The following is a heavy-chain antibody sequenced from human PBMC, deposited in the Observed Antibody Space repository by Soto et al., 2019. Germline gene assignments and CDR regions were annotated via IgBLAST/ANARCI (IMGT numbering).Heavy chain of an antibody. CDR2: ISYDGSNK. J-gene: IGHJ6*02. CDR3: AKAVQLWSYYYYGMDV. V-gene: IGHV3-30*18. CDR1: GFTFSSYG. D-gene: IGHD5-18*01. Sequence: QVQLVESGGGVVQPGRSLRLSCAASGFTFSSYGMHWVRQAPGKGLEWVAVISYDGSNKYYADSVKGRFTISSDNSKNTLYLQMNSLRAEDTAVYYCAKAVQLWSYYYYGMDVWGQGTTVTVSS.